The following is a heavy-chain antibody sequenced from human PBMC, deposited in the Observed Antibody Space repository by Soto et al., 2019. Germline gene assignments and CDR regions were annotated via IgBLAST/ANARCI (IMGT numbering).Heavy chain of an antibody. CDR3: ARDHVDTIFGVYGGMDV. Sequence: GGSLDLSCAASGFTFSDYYMSWIRQAPGKGLEWVSYIISSGSTIYYADSVKGRYTISRDNAKNSLYLQMNSLRAEDTAVYYCARDHVDTIFGVYGGMDVWGQGTTVTVSS. D-gene: IGHD3-3*01. CDR1: GFTFSDYY. CDR2: IISSGSTI. V-gene: IGHV3-11*01. J-gene: IGHJ6*02.